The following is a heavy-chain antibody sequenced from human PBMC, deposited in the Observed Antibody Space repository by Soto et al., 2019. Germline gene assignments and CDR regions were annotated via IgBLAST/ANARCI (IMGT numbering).Heavy chain of an antibody. D-gene: IGHD6-19*01. CDR1: GGSISSSSYY. Sequence: PSETLSLTCTVSGGSISSSSYYWGWIRQPPGKGLEWIGSIYYSGSTYYNPSLKSRVTISVDTSKNQFSLKLSSVTAADTAVYYCARRLSGWSDYWGQGTLVTVSS. J-gene: IGHJ4*02. CDR3: ARRLSGWSDY. CDR2: IYYSGST. V-gene: IGHV4-39*01.